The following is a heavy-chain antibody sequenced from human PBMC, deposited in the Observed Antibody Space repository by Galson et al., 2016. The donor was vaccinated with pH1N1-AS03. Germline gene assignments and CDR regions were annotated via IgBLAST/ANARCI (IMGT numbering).Heavy chain of an antibody. D-gene: IGHD3-3*01. V-gene: IGHV4-4*09. J-gene: IGHJ2*01. CDR1: GDSTFDYY. Sequence: SETLSLTCTVSGDSTFDYYWNWIRQPPGKGLEWIGYIQTTGNTKYNPSLKSRVTKSIDTSKNQFSLHLMSVTAADTALYYCARDPPLEIGWYFDLWGRGTLVTVSS. CDR3: ARDPPLEIGWYFDL. CDR2: IQTTGNT.